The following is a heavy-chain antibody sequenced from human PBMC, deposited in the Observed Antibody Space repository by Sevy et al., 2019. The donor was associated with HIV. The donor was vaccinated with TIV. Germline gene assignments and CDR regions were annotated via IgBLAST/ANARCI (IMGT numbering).Heavy chain of an antibody. CDR3: AWEGCTQPYDY. CDR2: FSFGCGRI. D-gene: IGHD1-26*01. Sequence: GGSLRLSCAASGFTFAKYSMSWVRQAPGKGLEWVSTFSFGCGRINYADSVKGRFTISRDDSKNTLFLQMNSLRAEDTATYFCAWEGCTQPYDYWGQGTLVTVSS. J-gene: IGHJ4*02. V-gene: IGHV3-23*01. CDR1: GFTFAKYS.